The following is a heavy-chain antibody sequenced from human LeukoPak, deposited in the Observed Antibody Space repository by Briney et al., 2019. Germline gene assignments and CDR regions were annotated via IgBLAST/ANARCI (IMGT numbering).Heavy chain of an antibody. Sequence: SSETLSLTCTVSGGSISSGSYYWSWIRQPPGKGLEWIGYIYYSGSTNYNPSLKSRVTISVDTSKNQFSLKLSSVTAADTAVYYCASHRYSSSWYSPFDYWGQGTLVTVSS. V-gene: IGHV4-61*01. CDR1: GGSISSGSYY. CDR2: IYYSGST. D-gene: IGHD6-13*01. J-gene: IGHJ4*02. CDR3: ASHRYSSSWYSPFDY.